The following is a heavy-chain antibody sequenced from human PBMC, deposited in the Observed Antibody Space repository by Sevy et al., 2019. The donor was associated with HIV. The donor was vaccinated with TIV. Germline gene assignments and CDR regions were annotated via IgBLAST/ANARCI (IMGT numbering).Heavy chain of an antibody. V-gene: IGHV3-30-3*01. CDR2: ISYDGNNK. Sequence: GGSLRLSCAASAFTFSSYAMHWVRQAPGKGLEWVAVISYDGNNKYFADSVKGRFTISRDNSKNTVYLQMISLRPEDTAVYYCARDPRDYYDSSGYFDYWGQGTLVTVSS. CDR1: AFTFSSYA. D-gene: IGHD3-22*01. J-gene: IGHJ4*02. CDR3: ARDPRDYYDSSGYFDY.